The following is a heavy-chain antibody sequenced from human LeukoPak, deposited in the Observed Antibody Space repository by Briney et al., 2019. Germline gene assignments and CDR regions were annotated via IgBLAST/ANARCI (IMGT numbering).Heavy chain of an antibody. Sequence: SETLSLTCAVSGYSISSGYYWGWIRQPPGKGLEWIGSIYHSGSTYYNPSLKSRVTISVDTSKNQFSLKLSSVTAADTAVYYCARGAHYSDYWGQGTLVTVSS. V-gene: IGHV4-38-2*01. CDR2: IYHSGST. D-gene: IGHD2-15*01. J-gene: IGHJ4*02. CDR3: ARGAHYSDY. CDR1: GYSISSGYY.